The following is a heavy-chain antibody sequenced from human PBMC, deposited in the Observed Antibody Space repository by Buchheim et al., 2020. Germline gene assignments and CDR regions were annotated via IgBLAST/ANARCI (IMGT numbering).Heavy chain of an antibody. CDR2: VRSRSDAETT. Sequence: EVQLVESGGGLAKPGGSLRLSCAASGFTFRRVWMNWVRQAPGQGLEWVGRVRSRSDAETTDYAASVKGRFTVSRDDSKNTLYLQMDSLKTEDTAVYYCASDPLNGGSWLDNWGQGTL. J-gene: IGHJ4*02. V-gene: IGHV3-15*01. D-gene: IGHD2-8*01. CDR1: GFTFRRVW. CDR3: ASDPLNGGSWLDN.